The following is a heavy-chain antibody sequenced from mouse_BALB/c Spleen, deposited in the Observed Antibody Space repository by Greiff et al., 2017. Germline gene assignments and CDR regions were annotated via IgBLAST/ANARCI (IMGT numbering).Heavy chain of an antibody. V-gene: IGHV1-54*01. D-gene: IGHD4-1*01. CDR2: INPGSGGT. CDR3: AVGMDY. CDR1: GYAFTNYL. Sequence: VQLQQSGAELVRPGTSVKVSCTASGYAFTNYLIEWVQQRPGQGLEWIGVINPGSGGTNYNEKFKGKATLTADKSSSTAYMQLSSLTSDDSAVYFCAVGMDYWGQGTSVTVSA. J-gene: IGHJ4*01.